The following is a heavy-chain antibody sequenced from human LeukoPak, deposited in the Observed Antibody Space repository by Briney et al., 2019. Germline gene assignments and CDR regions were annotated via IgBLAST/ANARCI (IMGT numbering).Heavy chain of an antibody. D-gene: IGHD6-19*01. CDR1: GFPFNSYW. Sequence: PGGSLRLSCAASGFPFNSYWMSWVRQAPGKGLEWVANISPDGSETRCVDSVKGRFTVSRDNAGNSLFLQVNSLRVEDTAVYYCAGSRVAVTDTLDPWGQGTLVTVSP. J-gene: IGHJ5*02. CDR2: ISPDGSET. CDR3: AGSRVAVTDTLDP. V-gene: IGHV3-7*01.